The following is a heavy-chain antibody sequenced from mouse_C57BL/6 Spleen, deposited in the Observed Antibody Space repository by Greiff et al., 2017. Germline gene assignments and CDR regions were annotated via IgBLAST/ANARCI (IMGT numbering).Heavy chain of an antibody. CDR2: INYDGSST. D-gene: IGHD2-10*02. J-gene: IGHJ1*03. V-gene: IGHV5-16*01. Sequence: DVQLVESEGGLVQPGSSMKLSCTASGFTFSDYYMAWVRQVPEKGLEWVANINYDGSSTYYLDSLKSRFIISRDNAKNILYLQMSSLKSEDTATYYCAREGYGNYPWYFDVWGTGTTVTVSS. CDR3: AREGYGNYPWYFDV. CDR1: GFTFSDYY.